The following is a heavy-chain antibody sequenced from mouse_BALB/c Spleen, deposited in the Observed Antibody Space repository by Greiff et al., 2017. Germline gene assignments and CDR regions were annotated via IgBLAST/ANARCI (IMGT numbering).Heavy chain of an antibody. CDR3: NAGAGKAYFDY. CDR2: IDPENGDT. Sequence: EVQLQQSGAELVRSGASVKLSCTASGFNIKDYYMHWVKQRPEQGLEWIGWIDPENGDTEYAPKFQGKATMTADTSSNTAYLQLSSLTSEDTAVYYCNAGAGKAYFDYWGQGTTLTVSS. J-gene: IGHJ2*01. CDR1: GFNIKDYY. V-gene: IGHV14-4*02. D-gene: IGHD4-1*01.